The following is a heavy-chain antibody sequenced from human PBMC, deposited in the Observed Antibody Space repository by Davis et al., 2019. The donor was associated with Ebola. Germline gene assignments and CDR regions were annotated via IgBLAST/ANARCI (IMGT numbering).Heavy chain of an antibody. CDR2: IIPIFGTG. CDR1: GGTFSSYA. V-gene: IGHV1-69*13. D-gene: IGHD4-17*01. CDR3: AMTGYGDYGRFDP. Sequence: SVKVSCKASGGTFSSYAISWVRQAPGQGLEWMGEIIPIFGTGNYAQKFQGRVTITADESTSTAYMELSSLTSEDTAVYYCAMTGYGDYGRFDPWGQGTLVTVSS. J-gene: IGHJ5*02.